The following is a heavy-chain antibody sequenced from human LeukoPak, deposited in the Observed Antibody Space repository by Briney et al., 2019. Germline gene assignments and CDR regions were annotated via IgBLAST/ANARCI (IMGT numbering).Heavy chain of an antibody. D-gene: IGHD6-19*01. CDR3: ARGGGWYGSYYYYYMDV. CDR1: GGSFSGYY. J-gene: IGHJ6*03. Sequence: PSETLSLTCAVYGGSFSGYYWSWIRQPPGKGLEWIGEINHSGSTNYNPSLKSRVTISVDTSKNQFSLKLSSVTAADTAVYYCARGGGWYGSYYYYYMDVWGKGTTVTVS. V-gene: IGHV4-34*01. CDR2: INHSGST.